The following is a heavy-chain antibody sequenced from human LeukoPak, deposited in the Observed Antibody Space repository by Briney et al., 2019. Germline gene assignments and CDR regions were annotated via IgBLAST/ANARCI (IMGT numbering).Heavy chain of an antibody. J-gene: IGHJ4*02. D-gene: IGHD3-22*01. CDR1: AFIFSGHW. Sequence: PGGSLRLSCEGSAFIFSGHWTNWVRQTPGKGLEWVANIKQDGSEKYYVDSVKGRFTISRDNAKNSLYLQMNSLRAEDTAVYYCARALYYYDSSGYPGYWGQGTLVTVSS. CDR3: ARALYYYDSSGYPGY. V-gene: IGHV3-7*03. CDR2: IKQDGSEK.